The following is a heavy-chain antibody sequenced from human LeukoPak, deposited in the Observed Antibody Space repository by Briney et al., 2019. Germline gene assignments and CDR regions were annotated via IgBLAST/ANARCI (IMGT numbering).Heavy chain of an antibody. Sequence: GGSLRLSCAASGFTFSSYSMNWVRQAPGKGLEWVSSISSSSSYIYYADSVKGRFTISRDNAKNSLYLQMNSLRAEDTAVYYCAKDYYYDSSGYYSDNAFDIWGQGTMVTVSS. CDR3: AKDYYYDSSGYYSDNAFDI. J-gene: IGHJ3*02. CDR1: GFTFSSYS. D-gene: IGHD3-22*01. V-gene: IGHV3-21*01. CDR2: ISSSSSYI.